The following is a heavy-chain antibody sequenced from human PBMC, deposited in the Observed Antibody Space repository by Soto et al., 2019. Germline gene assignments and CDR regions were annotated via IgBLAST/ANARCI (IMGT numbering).Heavy chain of an antibody. J-gene: IGHJ4*02. CDR1: GFTFDDYA. Sequence: DVQLVESGGDLVQPGRSLRLSCAASGFTFDDYAMHWVRQAPGKGLEWVSGISWNGGNIGYADSVKGRFTISRDNAKNSLYLQMNSLRAEDTALYYCAKGGYDSSAYYYASFDYWGQGTLVTVSS. CDR2: ISWNGGNI. CDR3: AKGGYDSSAYYYASFDY. D-gene: IGHD3-22*01. V-gene: IGHV3-9*01.